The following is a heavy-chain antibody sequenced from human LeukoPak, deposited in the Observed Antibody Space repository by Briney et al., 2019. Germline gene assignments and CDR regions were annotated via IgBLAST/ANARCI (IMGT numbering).Heavy chain of an antibody. CDR1: GGSISSSSYY. Sequence: SETLSLTCTVSGGSISSSSYYWGWIRQPPGKGLEWIGSIYYSGSTYYNPSLKSRVTISVDTSKNQFSLKLSSVTAADTAVYYCARDVLLWFGELSAPGWFDPWGQGTLVTVSS. J-gene: IGHJ5*02. V-gene: IGHV4-39*07. CDR3: ARDVLLWFGELSAPGWFDP. D-gene: IGHD3-10*01. CDR2: IYYSGST.